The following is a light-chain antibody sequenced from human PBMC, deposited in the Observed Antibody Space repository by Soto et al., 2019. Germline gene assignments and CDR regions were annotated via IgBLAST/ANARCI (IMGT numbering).Light chain of an antibody. CDR2: AAS. CDR1: QSVSSN. Sequence: EIVMTQSPATLSVSPGERATVSCRASQSVSSNLAWYQQKPGQAPRLLIYAASTRATGIPARFSGSGSGTEFTLTISSLQSEDFAVYYCQQHSHWPPWTFGQGTRVEIQ. V-gene: IGKV3-15*01. CDR3: QQHSHWPPWT. J-gene: IGKJ1*01.